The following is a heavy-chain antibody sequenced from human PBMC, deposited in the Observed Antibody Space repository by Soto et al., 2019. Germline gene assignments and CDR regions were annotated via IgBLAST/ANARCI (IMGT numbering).Heavy chain of an antibody. CDR3: AKGGSSWSRFDY. J-gene: IGHJ4*02. V-gene: IGHV3-23*01. CDR1: GFTSSSYA. Sequence: EVQLLESGGGLVQPGGSLRLSCAASGFTSSSYAMSWVRQAPGKGLEWVSTITGSGGATYYADSVKGRFTISRDNSNNTLYLQMNSLRVEDTAVYYCAKGGSSWSRFDYWGQGTLVTVSS. D-gene: IGHD6-13*01. CDR2: ITGSGGAT.